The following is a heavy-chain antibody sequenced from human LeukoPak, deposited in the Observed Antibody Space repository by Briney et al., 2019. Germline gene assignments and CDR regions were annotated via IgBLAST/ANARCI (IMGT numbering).Heavy chain of an antibody. Sequence: ASVKVSCKASVYTFINYGISWVRQAPGQGLEWMGWISAYNGNTNYAQKLQGRVTMTTDTSTSTAYMELRSLRSDDTAVYYCATALVRYGSGSSNDYWGQGTLVTVSS. CDR1: VYTFINYG. J-gene: IGHJ4*02. CDR2: ISAYNGNT. V-gene: IGHV1-18*01. CDR3: ATALVRYGSGSSNDY. D-gene: IGHD3-10*01.